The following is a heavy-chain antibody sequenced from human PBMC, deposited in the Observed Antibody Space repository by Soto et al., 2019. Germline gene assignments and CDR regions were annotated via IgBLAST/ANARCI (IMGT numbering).Heavy chain of an antibody. Sequence: LRLSCAASGFTFSSYGMHWVRQAPGKGLEWVAVIWYDGSNKYYADSVKGRFTISRDNSKNTLYLQMNSLRAEDTAVYYCARDFASYDFWSGYLRYYYYGMDVWGQGTTVTVSS. D-gene: IGHD3-3*01. CDR1: GFTFSSYG. V-gene: IGHV3-33*01. J-gene: IGHJ6*02. CDR3: ARDFASYDFWSGYLRYYYYGMDV. CDR2: IWYDGSNK.